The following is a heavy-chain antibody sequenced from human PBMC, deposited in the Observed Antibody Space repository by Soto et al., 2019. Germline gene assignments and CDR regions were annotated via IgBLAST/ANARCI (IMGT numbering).Heavy chain of an antibody. Sequence: ASVKVSCKASGYTFTSYGISWVRQAPGQWLEWMGWISAYNGNTKYAQNLQGRVTMTTDTSTSTAYMELRSLRSDDTAVYYCERDLRGYDPGSFDPWGQGTLV. CDR1: GYTFTSYG. V-gene: IGHV1-18*01. CDR2: ISAYNGNT. J-gene: IGHJ5*02. D-gene: IGHD5-12*01. CDR3: ERDLRGYDPGSFDP.